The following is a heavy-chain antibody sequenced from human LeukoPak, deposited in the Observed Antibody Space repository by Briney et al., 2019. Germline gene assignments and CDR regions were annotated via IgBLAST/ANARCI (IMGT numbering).Heavy chain of an antibody. Sequence: SETLSLTCAVYGGSFSGYYWSWIRQPLGKGLEWIGEINHSGSTNYNPSLKSRVTISVDTSKNQFSLKLSSVTAADTAVYYCARGHYYDSSGYYRNYYYYGMDVWGQGTTVTVSS. D-gene: IGHD3-22*01. J-gene: IGHJ6*02. V-gene: IGHV4-34*01. CDR1: GGSFSGYY. CDR2: INHSGST. CDR3: ARGHYYDSSGYYRNYYYYGMDV.